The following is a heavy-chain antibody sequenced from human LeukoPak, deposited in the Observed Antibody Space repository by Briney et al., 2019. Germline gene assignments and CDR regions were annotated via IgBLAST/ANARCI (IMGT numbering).Heavy chain of an antibody. V-gene: IGHV5-51*01. Sequence: ESLTLPCTGFGYIFTSYWIGWVRQMPGKGLEWMGIIYPGDCKIIYSPSFQGRVTISGDKSKSTAYLQWTSLEASDTAMYYCARHLENYYESSGYYLGRFWYFDLWGRGTLVTVSS. D-gene: IGHD3-22*01. CDR2: IYPGDCKI. J-gene: IGHJ2*01. CDR1: GYIFTSYW. CDR3: ARHLENYYESSGYYLGRFWYFDL.